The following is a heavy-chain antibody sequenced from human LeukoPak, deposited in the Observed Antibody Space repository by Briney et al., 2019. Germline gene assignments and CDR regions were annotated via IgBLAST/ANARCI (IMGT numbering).Heavy chain of an antibody. CDR1: GFTFSSYG. Sequence: PGGSLRLSCAAAGFTFSSYGMHWVRQAPGKGLEWVAVISDDGNNKYYADSVKGRFTISRDNSKNTLYLQMNSLRAEDTAVYYCAKDGMTTVTRPDYWGQGTLVTVSS. CDR2: ISDDGNNK. J-gene: IGHJ4*02. CDR3: AKDGMTTVTRPDY. D-gene: IGHD4-17*01. V-gene: IGHV3-30*18.